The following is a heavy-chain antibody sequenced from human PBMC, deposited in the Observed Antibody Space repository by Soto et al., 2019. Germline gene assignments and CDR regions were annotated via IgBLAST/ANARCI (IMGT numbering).Heavy chain of an antibody. J-gene: IGHJ6*02. Sequence: QVQLVQSGAEMRKPGASVMVSCKASGYTFTSYAMNWVRQAPGQRLEWMGWINGGNGDTKYSQRFQDRVTITRDTSANTVYMELSSLTSEDTAIYYCARGGYSSTWSNLLDRSGLDVWGQGTTVTVSS. CDR3: ARGGYSSTWSNLLDRSGLDV. CDR1: GYTFTSYA. D-gene: IGHD6-13*01. CDR2: INGGNGDT. V-gene: IGHV1-3*01.